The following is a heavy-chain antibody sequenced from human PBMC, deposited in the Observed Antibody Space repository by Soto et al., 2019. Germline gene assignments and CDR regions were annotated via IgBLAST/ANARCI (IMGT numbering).Heavy chain of an antibody. CDR1: TSNY. Sequence: ASVKVSCKDSTSNYLHWVRQAPGPGLEWMGWMNPNSGGTHYAEQFQGRVTMTWDTSIXTXXMXXXSXTXXXTXVXYCAREEASAGNDRFDYRAQRTLVTVSS. J-gene: IGHJ4*02. D-gene: IGHD5-12*01. CDR3: AREEASAGNDRFDY. CDR2: MNPNSGGT. V-gene: IGHV1-2*02.